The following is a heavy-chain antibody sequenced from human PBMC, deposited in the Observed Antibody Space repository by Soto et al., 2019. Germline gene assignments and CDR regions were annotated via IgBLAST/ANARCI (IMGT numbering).Heavy chain of an antibody. Sequence: SETLSLTCTVSGGSISSSSYYWGWIRQPPGKGLEWIGSIYYSGSTYYNPSLKSRVTISVDTSKNQFSLKLSSVTAADTAVYYCARTPLMGSGWYWFDPWGQGTLVTVSS. CDR2: IYYSGST. CDR1: GGSISSSSYY. CDR3: ARTPLMGSGWYWFDP. J-gene: IGHJ5*02. D-gene: IGHD6-19*01. V-gene: IGHV4-39*07.